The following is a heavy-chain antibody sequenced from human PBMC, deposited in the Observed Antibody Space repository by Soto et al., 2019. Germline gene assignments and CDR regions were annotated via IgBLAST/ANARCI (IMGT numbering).Heavy chain of an antibody. V-gene: IGHV3-7*01. J-gene: IGHJ4*02. D-gene: IGHD6-19*01. Sequence: EVQLVESGGGLVQPGGSLRLSCAASGFTFSSYWLSWVRQAPGKGLEWVANIKQDGSEKYYVDSVKGRFTISRDNAKNSRYLQMNSLRAEDTAVYYCARDHVAVAGIIDYWGQGTLLTVSS. CDR2: IKQDGSEK. CDR1: GFTFSSYW. CDR3: ARDHVAVAGIIDY.